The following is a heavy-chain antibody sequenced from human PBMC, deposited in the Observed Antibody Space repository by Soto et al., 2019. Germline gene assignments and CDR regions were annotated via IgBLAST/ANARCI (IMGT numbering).Heavy chain of an antibody. CDR1: GYSFTSYW. V-gene: IGHV5-51*01. J-gene: IGHJ6*02. Sequence: GESLKISCKGSGYSFTSYWIGWVRQMPGKGLEWMGIIYPGDSDTRYSPSFQGQVTISADKSISTAYLQWSSLKASDTAMYYCAKEKRNYYDSSGYSRGSGMDVWGQGTTVTVSS. CDR2: IYPGDSDT. D-gene: IGHD3-22*01. CDR3: AKEKRNYYDSSGYSRGSGMDV.